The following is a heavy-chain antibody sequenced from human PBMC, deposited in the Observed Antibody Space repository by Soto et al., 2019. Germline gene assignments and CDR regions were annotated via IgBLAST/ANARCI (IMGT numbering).Heavy chain of an antibody. CDR3: ARERVRRGNSYYYGMDV. CDR2: LLPILGTT. Sequence: QVQLVQSGAEVTKPSSSVKVSCKASGGSFSSHAIRWVRQAPGQGLEWMGVLLPILGTTTSAQKFQGRVTSTADESTTTACMALSSLRADDTAGDCGARERVRRGNSYYYGMDVWGQGTTVTVSS. V-gene: IGHV1-69*12. J-gene: IGHJ6*02. CDR1: GGSFSSHA. D-gene: IGHD3-10*01.